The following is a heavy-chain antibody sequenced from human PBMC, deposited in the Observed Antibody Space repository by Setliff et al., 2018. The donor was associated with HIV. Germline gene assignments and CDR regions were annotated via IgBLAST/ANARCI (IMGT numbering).Heavy chain of an antibody. V-gene: IGHV3-30*07. Sequence: GGSLRLSCAASGFIFSSYAMHWVRQAPGKGLEWVAVMSYDGNNKYYADSAKGRFIISRDNSQNTLYLQMNSLRADGTAIYYCAKGFRPVDTALVSGPTYWGQGIRVTVSS. CDR1: GFIFSSYA. J-gene: IGHJ4*02. CDR3: AKGFRPVDTALVSGPTY. D-gene: IGHD5-18*01. CDR2: MSYDGNNK.